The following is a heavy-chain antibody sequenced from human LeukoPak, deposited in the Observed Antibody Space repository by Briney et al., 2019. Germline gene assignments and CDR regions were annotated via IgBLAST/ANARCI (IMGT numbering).Heavy chain of an antibody. V-gene: IGHV3-7*01. CDR3: ARDISSGSPSIDY. Sequence: GGSLRLSCAASGFIFSSYWMSWVRQAPGKGLEWVANIIQDGSEKYYVDSVKGRFTISRDNAKNSLYLQMNSLRDEDTSVYYCARDISSGSPSIDYWGQGTLVTVSS. CDR1: GFIFSSYW. D-gene: IGHD1-26*01. J-gene: IGHJ4*02. CDR2: IIQDGSEK.